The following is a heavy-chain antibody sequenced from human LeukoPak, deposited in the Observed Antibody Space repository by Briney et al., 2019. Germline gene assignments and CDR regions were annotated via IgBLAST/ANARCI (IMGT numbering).Heavy chain of an antibody. D-gene: IGHD3-22*01. Sequence: PGGSLRLSCAASGFTFSSYGMHWVRQAPGKGLEWVAVISDDGSNKYYADSVKGRFTISRDNSKNTLYLQMNSLRAEDTAVYYCARERYYYDSSGYFPPYWYFDLWGRGTLVTVSS. CDR2: ISDDGSNK. CDR3: ARERYYYDSSGYFPPYWYFDL. V-gene: IGHV3-30*19. CDR1: GFTFSSYG. J-gene: IGHJ2*01.